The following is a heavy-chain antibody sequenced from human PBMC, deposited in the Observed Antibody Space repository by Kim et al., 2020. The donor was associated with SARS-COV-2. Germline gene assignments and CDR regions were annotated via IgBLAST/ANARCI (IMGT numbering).Heavy chain of an antibody. D-gene: IGHD6-19*01. Sequence: SVKVSCKASGGTFSSYAISWVRQAPGQGLEWMGGIIPIFGTANYAQKFQGRVTITADESTSTAYMELSSLRSEDTAVYYCARDQFGAAVAGLLQRYYYGMDVWGQGTTVTVSS. J-gene: IGHJ6*02. CDR1: GGTFSSYA. CDR2: IIPIFGTA. CDR3: ARDQFGAAVAGLLQRYYYGMDV. V-gene: IGHV1-69*13.